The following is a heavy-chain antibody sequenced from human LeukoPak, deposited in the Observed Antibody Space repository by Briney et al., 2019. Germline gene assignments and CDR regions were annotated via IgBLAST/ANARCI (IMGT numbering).Heavy chain of an antibody. CDR3: ARDQDTVTSGDLDF. D-gene: IGHD4-17*01. J-gene: IGHJ4*02. CDR2: INWNGGST. CDR1: GFTSDDYG. Sequence: GGSLRLSCAASGFTSDDYGMSWVRQAPGKGLEWVSGINWNGGSTGYADSVKGRFTISRDNAKNSLYLQMNSLRAEDTALYCCARDQDTVTSGDLDFWGQGTLVTVSS. V-gene: IGHV3-20*04.